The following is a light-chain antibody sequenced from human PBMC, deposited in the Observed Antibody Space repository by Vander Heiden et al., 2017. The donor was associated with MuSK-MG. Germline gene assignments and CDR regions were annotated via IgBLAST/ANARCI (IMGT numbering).Light chain of an antibody. V-gene: IGKV1-39*01. CDR1: QSISSY. CDR2: AAS. CDR3: QQSDSTGFT. Sequence: DIQMTQSPSSLSASVGDRVTITCRASQSISSYLNWYQQKPGKAPKLLIYAASSLQSGVPSRFSGSGSGTDFTLTISSLQPEDFATYYCQQSDSTGFTFGQGTLLEIK. J-gene: IGKJ5*01.